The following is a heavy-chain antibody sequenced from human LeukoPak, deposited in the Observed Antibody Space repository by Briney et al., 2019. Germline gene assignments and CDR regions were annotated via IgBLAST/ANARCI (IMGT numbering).Heavy chain of an antibody. J-gene: IGHJ5*02. D-gene: IGHD3-9*01. CDR3: ARSGVYDILTGYHNWFDP. CDR2: INPNSGGT. CDR1: GYTFTGYY. V-gene: IGHV1-2*02. Sequence: ASVKVSCKASGYTFTGYYMHWVRQAPGQGLEWMGWINPNSGGTNYAQKFQGRVTMTRDTSISTAYMELSRLRSDDTAVYYCARSGVYDILTGYHNWFDPWGQGTLVTVSS.